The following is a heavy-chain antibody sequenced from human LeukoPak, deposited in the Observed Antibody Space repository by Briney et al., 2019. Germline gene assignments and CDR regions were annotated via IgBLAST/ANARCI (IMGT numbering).Heavy chain of an antibody. Sequence: ISAYNGNTNYAQKLQGRVTMTTDTSTSTAYMELRSLRSDDTAVYYCARDVDSSGYLYYFGYWGQGTLVTVSS. CDR3: ARDVDSSGYLYYFGY. J-gene: IGHJ4*02. D-gene: IGHD3-22*01. V-gene: IGHV1-18*01. CDR2: ISAYNGNT.